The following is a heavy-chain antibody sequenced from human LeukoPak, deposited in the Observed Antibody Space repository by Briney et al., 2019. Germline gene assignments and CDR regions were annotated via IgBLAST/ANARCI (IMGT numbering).Heavy chain of an antibody. CDR1: GFAFSTYA. CDR2: ISYDGSNK. J-gene: IGHJ4*02. V-gene: IGHV3-30*04. D-gene: IGHD5-24*01. CDR3: AKDDAWLQFND. Sequence: PGGSLRLSCAASGFAFSTYAMHWVRQAPGKGLEWVAVISYDGSNKYYADSVRGRFTISRDNSKNTLYVQMTSLRAGDTAVYFCAKDDAWLQFNDWGQGTLVTVSS.